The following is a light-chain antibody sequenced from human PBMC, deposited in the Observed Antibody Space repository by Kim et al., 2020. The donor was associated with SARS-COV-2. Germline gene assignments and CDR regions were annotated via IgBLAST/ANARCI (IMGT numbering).Light chain of an antibody. CDR3: QVWDSTSDVV. CDR1: NIGSKS. Sequence: SYELTQPPSVSVAPGETATIPCGKDNIGSKSVHWYQQKPGQAPMLVISYDNDRPSGIPEGFSGSNSGNTATLTIGRVEAGDEDDYYCQVWDSTSDVVFGGGTQLTV. CDR2: YDN. J-gene: IGLJ2*01. V-gene: IGLV3-21*04.